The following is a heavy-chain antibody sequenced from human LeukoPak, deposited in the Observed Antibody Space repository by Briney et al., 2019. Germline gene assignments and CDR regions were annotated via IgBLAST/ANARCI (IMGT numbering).Heavy chain of an antibody. V-gene: IGHV4-59*01. CDR3: ARGKWLQYYYGMDV. CDR1: GGSISSYY. D-gene: IGHD5-12*01. CDR2: IYYSGST. Sequence: PSETLSLTCTVSGGSISSYYWSWIRQPPGKGLEWIGYIYYSGSTNYNPSLKSRVTISVDTSKNQFSLKMSSVTAADTAVYYCARGKWLQYYYGMDVWGQGTTVTVSS. J-gene: IGHJ6*02.